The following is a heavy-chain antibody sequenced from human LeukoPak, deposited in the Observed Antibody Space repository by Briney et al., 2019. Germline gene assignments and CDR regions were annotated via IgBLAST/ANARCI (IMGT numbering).Heavy chain of an antibody. CDR3: LRSSDY. CDR2: ISTDGSTT. Sequence: GGSLRLSCAASGFTFSSYWMHWVRQAPGKGLVWVSRISTDGSTTSYADSVKGRFTISRDNAKNTLFLQMNSLRAEDTAVYYCLRSSDYWGQGTLVTVSS. V-gene: IGHV3-74*01. J-gene: IGHJ4*02. CDR1: GFTFSSYW.